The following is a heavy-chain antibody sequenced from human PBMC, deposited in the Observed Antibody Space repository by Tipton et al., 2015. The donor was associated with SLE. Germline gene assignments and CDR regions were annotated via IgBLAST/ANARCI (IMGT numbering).Heavy chain of an antibody. CDR3: ARDAGATDY. CDR2: IYTSGST. D-gene: IGHD1-26*01. CDR1: GGSISSGSYY. Sequence: TLSLTCTVSGGSISSGSYYWSWIRQPAGKGLEWIGYIYTSGSTNYNPSLKSRVTISVDTSKNQFSLKLSSVTAADTAVYYCARDAGATDYWGQGTLVTVSS. V-gene: IGHV4-61*09. J-gene: IGHJ4*02.